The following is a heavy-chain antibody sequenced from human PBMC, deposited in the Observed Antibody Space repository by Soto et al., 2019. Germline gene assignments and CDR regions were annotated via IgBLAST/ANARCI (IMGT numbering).Heavy chain of an antibody. Sequence: QVQLVQSGAEVKKPGSSVKVSCKASGGTFSSYAISWVRQAPGQGLEWMGGIIPIFGTANYAQKFQGRVTITAXXSXSXXYMELSSLRSEDTAVYYCARVSIAARLRYYYGMDVWGQGTTVTVSS. CDR3: ARVSIAARLRYYYGMDV. CDR1: GGTFSSYA. CDR2: IIPIFGTA. J-gene: IGHJ6*02. D-gene: IGHD6-6*01. V-gene: IGHV1-69*12.